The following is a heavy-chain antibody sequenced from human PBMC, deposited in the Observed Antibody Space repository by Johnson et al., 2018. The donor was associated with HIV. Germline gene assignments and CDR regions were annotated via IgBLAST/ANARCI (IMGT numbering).Heavy chain of an antibody. Sequence: QMQLVESGGGVVQPGGSLRLSCAASGFTFSSYGMHWVRQAPGKGLEWVAFIRYDGSNKYYADSVKGRFTISRDNSKNTLYLHINSLRAEDTAVYYCARDRRSSFDIWGQGTMVAVSS. CDR3: ARDRRSSFDI. CDR2: IRYDGSNK. J-gene: IGHJ3*02. V-gene: IGHV3-30*02. CDR1: GFTFSSYG. D-gene: IGHD6-6*01.